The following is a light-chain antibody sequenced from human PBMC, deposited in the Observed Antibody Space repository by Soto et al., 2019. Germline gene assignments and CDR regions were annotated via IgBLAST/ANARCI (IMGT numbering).Light chain of an antibody. CDR2: AAS. Sequence: DIQMTQSPSSLSASVGDRVTITCRASQGISTYLNWYQLKPGKAPKLLIYAASSLQSGVPSRLIGSESATDFTLTISSLQPEDFANDYCQQSYSTTWTFGQGTKVEIK. J-gene: IGKJ1*01. CDR1: QGISTY. CDR3: QQSYSTTWT. V-gene: IGKV1-39*01.